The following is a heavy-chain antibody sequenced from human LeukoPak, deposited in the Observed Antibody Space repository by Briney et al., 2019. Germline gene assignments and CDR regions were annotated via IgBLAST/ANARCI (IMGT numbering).Heavy chain of an antibody. D-gene: IGHD3-3*02. Sequence: ASVKVSCKASGYTFTGYYMHWVRQAPGQGLEWMGRINPNSGGTNYAQKFQGRVTMTRDTSISTAYMELSRLRSDDTAVYCCARDRILDYYYMDVWGKGTTVTVSS. CDR3: ARDRILDYYYMDV. CDR2: INPNSGGT. J-gene: IGHJ6*03. V-gene: IGHV1-2*06. CDR1: GYTFTGYY.